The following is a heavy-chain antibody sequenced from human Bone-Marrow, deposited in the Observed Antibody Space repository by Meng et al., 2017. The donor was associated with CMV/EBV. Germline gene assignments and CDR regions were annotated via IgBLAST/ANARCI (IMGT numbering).Heavy chain of an antibody. D-gene: IGHD3-22*01. CDR1: GGSFSDYY. CDR2: ISGSGGST. J-gene: IGHJ6*02. V-gene: IGHV3-23*01. Sequence: ETLSLTCAVYGGSFSDYYWSWIRQAPGKGLEWVSAISGSGGSTYYADSVKGRFTISRDNSKNTLYLQMNSLRAEDTAVYYCAKDHYYDSRPYYYYYGMDVGGQGTTVNVPS. CDR3: AKDHYYDSRPYYYYYGMDV.